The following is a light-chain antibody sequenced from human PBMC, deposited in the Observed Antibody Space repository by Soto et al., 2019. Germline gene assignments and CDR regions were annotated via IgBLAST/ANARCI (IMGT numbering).Light chain of an antibody. CDR3: QQYYSTPRT. Sequence: DIVMTQSSDSLDVSLGERATINCKSSQSVLYSSNNKNYLAWYQQKPGQPPKLLIYWASTRESGVPDRFSGSGSGTDFTLTISSLQAEDVAVYYCQQYYSTPRTFGQGTKVEIK. CDR1: QSVLYSSNNKNY. CDR2: WAS. J-gene: IGKJ1*01. V-gene: IGKV4-1*01.